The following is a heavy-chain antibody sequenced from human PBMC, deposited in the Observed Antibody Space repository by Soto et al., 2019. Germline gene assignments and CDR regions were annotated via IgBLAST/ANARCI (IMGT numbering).Heavy chain of an antibody. Sequence: QVQLVQSGAEVKKPGSSVKVSCKASGGTFSSYAISWVRQAPGQGLKRMGGIIPIFGTANYAQKFQGRVTITADESTSTAYMELSSLRSEDTGVYYCARGGSKYQPRSSGLDVWGQGTTVTVSS. V-gene: IGHV1-69*01. CDR1: GGTFSSYA. D-gene: IGHD2-2*01. CDR2: IIPIFGTA. CDR3: ARGGSKYQPRSSGLDV. J-gene: IGHJ6*02.